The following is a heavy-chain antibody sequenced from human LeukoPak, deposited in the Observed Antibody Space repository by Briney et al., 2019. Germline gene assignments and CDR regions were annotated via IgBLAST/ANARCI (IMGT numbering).Heavy chain of an antibody. V-gene: IGHV4-34*01. J-gene: IGHJ6*02. D-gene: IGHD3-10*01. CDR2: INHSGST. CDR1: GGSFSGYY. CDR3: ARDAHRGSGPDYYYYYYGMDV. Sequence: PSETLSLTCAVYGGSFSGYYWSWIRQPPGKGLEWIGEINHSGSTNYNPSLKSRVTISVDTSKNQFSLKLSSVTAADTAVYYCARDAHRGSGPDYYYYYYGMDVWGQGTTVTVSS.